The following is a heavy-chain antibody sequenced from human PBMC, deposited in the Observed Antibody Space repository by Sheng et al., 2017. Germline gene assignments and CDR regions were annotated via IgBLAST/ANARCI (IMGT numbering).Heavy chain of an antibody. CDR2: TYFRSKWYY. CDR1: GDSVSKNSAA. Sequence: QVQLQQSGPGLVRPSQTLSLTCVISGDSVSKNSAAWNWIRQSPSRGLEWLGRTYFRSKWYYEYAASVQSRLTITPDTSKNHFSLQLNSVTPEDTATYFCARSEWELLHFDSWGQGSLVIVSS. J-gene: IGHJ4*02. V-gene: IGHV6-1*01. CDR3: ARSEWELLHFDS. D-gene: IGHD1-7*01.